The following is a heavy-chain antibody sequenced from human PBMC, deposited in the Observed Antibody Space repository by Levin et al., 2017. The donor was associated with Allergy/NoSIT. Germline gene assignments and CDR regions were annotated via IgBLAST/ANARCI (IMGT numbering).Heavy chain of an antibody. V-gene: IGHV4-39*02. CDR3: ARESSTSNVDY. CDR1: GGSISSSSYY. J-gene: IGHJ4*02. Sequence: SETLSLTCTVSGGSISSSSYYWGWIRQPPGKGLEWIGSIYYSGSTYYNPSLKSRVTISVDTSKNQFSLKLSSVTAADTAVYYCARESSTSNVDYWGQGTLVTVSS. CDR2: IYYSGST. D-gene: IGHD2-2*01.